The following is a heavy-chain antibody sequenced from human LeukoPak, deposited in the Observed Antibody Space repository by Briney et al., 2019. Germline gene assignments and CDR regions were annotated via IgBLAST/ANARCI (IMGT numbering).Heavy chain of an antibody. CDR3: ARYCGGDCYGMDV. Sequence: GVLRLSCAASGFTFSSYWMNWARQAPGKGLEWVASINHNGNVNYYVDSVKGRFTISRENAKNSLYLQMNSLRAEDTAVYYCARYCGGDCYGMDVWGQGTTVTVS. CDR1: GFTFSSYW. J-gene: IGHJ6*02. CDR2: INHNGNVN. V-gene: IGHV3-7*01. D-gene: IGHD2-21*02.